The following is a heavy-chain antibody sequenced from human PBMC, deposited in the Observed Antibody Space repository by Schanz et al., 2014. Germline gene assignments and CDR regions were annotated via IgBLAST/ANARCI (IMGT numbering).Heavy chain of an antibody. CDR1: GFTLNNAW. V-gene: IGHV3-15*01. Sequence: EVQLVESGGGLVKPGGSLRLSCATSGFTLNNAWMNWVRQAPGKGLQWVARIKSKTDGGTRDYAAPVKGRFTISTDDSKNTVSLQMNSLQTEDTAVYYCPADLWFGAVWGVWWGQGTLVTVSS. J-gene: IGHJ4*02. CDR2: IKSKTDGGTR. D-gene: IGHD3-10*01. CDR3: PADLWFGAVWGVW.